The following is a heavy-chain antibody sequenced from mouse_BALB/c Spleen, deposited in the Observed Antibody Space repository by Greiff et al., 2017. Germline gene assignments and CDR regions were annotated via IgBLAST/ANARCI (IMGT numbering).Heavy chain of an antibody. V-gene: IGHV5-4*02. Sequence: EVQRVESGGGLVKPGGSLKLSCAASGFTFSDYYMYWVRQTPEKRLEWVATISDGGSYTYYPDSVKGRFTISRDNAKNNLYLQMSSLKSEDTAMYYCARDRYDGSWLAYWGQGTLVTVSA. CDR3: ARDRYDGSWLAY. CDR1: GFTFSDYY. CDR2: ISDGGSYT. J-gene: IGHJ3*01. D-gene: IGHD2-14*01.